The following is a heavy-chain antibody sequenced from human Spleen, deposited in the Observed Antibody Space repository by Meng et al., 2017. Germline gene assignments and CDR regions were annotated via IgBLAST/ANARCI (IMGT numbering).Heavy chain of an antibody. V-gene: IGHV4-39*07. CDR2: IYYSGST. Sequence: SETLSLTCTVSGGSISSSSYYWGWIRQPPGKGLEWIGSIYYSGSTYYNPSLKSRVTISVDTSKNQFSLKLSSVTAADTAVYYCARDLSTDYGDYGSPGDWFDPWGQGTLVTVSS. D-gene: IGHD4-17*01. CDR1: GGSISSSSYY. J-gene: IGHJ5*02. CDR3: ARDLSTDYGDYGSPGDWFDP.